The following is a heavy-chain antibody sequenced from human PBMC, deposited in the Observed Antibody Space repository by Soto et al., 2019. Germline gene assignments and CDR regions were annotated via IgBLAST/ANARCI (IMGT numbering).Heavy chain of an antibody. J-gene: IGHJ5*02. CDR3: ARGGAVVVPGSVDRHNWFDP. CDR1: GGTFSSYS. V-gene: IGHV1-69*02. CDR2: VVPILGMA. Sequence: QVQLVQSGAEVKKPGSSVNVSCEASGGTFSSYSFSWVRQAPGQGLEWMGRVVPILGMANYAQKFQGRVTITAAKSTSTVYMEMRSLRSDDTAVYYCARGGAVVVPGSVDRHNWFDPWGQGTLVTVSS. D-gene: IGHD2-2*01.